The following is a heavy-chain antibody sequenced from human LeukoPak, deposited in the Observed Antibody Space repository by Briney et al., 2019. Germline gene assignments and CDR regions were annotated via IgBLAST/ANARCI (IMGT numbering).Heavy chain of an antibody. V-gene: IGHV3-23*01. J-gene: IGHJ4*02. Sequence: GGSLRLSCAASEFTFSHYGMHWVRQAPGKGLEWVSAITGSDGTSHYADSVKGRFTISRDNSKNTLYLQVNSLRAEDTAVYYCAKWGDYDILTGYYVPDYWGQGTLVTVPS. CDR1: EFTFSHYG. D-gene: IGHD3-9*01. CDR3: AKWGDYDILTGYYVPDY. CDR2: ITGSDGTS.